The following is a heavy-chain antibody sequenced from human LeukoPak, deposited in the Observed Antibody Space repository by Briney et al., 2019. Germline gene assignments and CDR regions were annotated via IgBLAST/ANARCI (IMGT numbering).Heavy chain of an antibody. D-gene: IGHD1-1*01. V-gene: IGHV3-7*01. CDR2: IKEDRTAD. CDR1: GFSVRDFW. J-gene: IGHJ4*02. Sequence: GSLRLSCAASGFSVRDFWMDWVRQAPGKGLEWVAHIKEDRTADYYVDSVKGRFSISKDDGKNSLHLQMNSLRVEDTAVYYCVRGGWELDYWGQGTLVTVSS. CDR3: VRGGWELDY.